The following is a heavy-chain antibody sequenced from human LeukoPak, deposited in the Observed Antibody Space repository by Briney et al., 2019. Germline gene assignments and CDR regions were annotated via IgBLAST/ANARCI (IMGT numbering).Heavy chain of an antibody. CDR2: INPNSGGT. V-gene: IGHV1-2*02. Sequence: ASVKVSCKASGYTFTGYYMHWVRQAPGQGLEWMGWINPNSGGTNYAQKFQGRVTITADKSTSTAYMELSSLRSEDTAVYYCARDNIAVAGPFDYWGQGTLVTVSS. J-gene: IGHJ4*02. D-gene: IGHD6-19*01. CDR3: ARDNIAVAGPFDY. CDR1: GYTFTGYY.